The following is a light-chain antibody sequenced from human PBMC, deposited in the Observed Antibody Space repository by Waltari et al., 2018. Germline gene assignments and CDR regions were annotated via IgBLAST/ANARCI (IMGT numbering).Light chain of an antibody. CDR3: QQYGSSIMYT. CDR1: QSLTKKY. Sequence: VLTQPPGPLSLSPGERATFSCRASQSLTKKYLAWYQQKPGQAPRLLIYGASSRAAGVPDRFSGSGSGTDFTLTISRLEPEDFAVYYCQQYGSSIMYTFGQGTKLEIK. V-gene: IGKV3-20*01. CDR2: GAS. J-gene: IGKJ2*01.